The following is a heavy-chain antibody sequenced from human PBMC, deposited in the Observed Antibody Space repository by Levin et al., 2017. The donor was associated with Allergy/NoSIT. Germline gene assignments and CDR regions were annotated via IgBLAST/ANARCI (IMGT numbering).Heavy chain of an antibody. Sequence: GGSLRLSCAASGFTFSNAWMSWVRQAPGKGLEWVGRIKSKTDGGTTDYAAPVKGRFTISRDDSKNTLYLQMNSLKTEDTAVYYCTTVKEYCSGGSCYFFPGRDDAFDIWGQGTMVTVSS. CDR2: IKSKTDGGTT. D-gene: IGHD2-15*01. CDR3: TTVKEYCSGGSCYFFPGRDDAFDI. J-gene: IGHJ3*02. V-gene: IGHV3-15*01. CDR1: GFTFSNAW.